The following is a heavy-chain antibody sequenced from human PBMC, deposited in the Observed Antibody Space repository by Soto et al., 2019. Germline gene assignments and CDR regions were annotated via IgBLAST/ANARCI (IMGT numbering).Heavy chain of an antibody. Sequence: EVQLVESGGGLVQPGGSLRLSCAASGFTFSDHYMDWVRQAPGKGLEWVSRVRHKADSYITEYAASVKGRFTISRDVSKNSLYLQMNNLKTEDTAVYYCASLWDRWFDSWGQGTLVTVSS. CDR2: VRHKADSYIT. V-gene: IGHV3-72*01. J-gene: IGHJ5*01. CDR1: GFTFSDHY. CDR3: ASLWDRWFDS. D-gene: IGHD1-26*01.